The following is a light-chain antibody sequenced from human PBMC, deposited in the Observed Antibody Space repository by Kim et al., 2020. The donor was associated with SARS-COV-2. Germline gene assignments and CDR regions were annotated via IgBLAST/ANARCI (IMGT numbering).Light chain of an antibody. CDR1: NSNIGLHT. Sequence: PRQSVTITCSGSNSNIGLHTLNWYQQLPGTAPNLLIYRNNQRPAGVPDRFSGSKSGTSASLATSGLQSEDEADYYCAAWDDSLHEVFGGVTQLTVL. CDR3: AAWDDSLHEV. J-gene: IGLJ2*01. V-gene: IGLV1-44*01. CDR2: RNN.